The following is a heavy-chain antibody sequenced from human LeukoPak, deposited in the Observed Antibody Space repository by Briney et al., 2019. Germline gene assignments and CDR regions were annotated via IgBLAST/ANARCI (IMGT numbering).Heavy chain of an antibody. J-gene: IGHJ4*02. CDR3: ARGRSGYYFDY. D-gene: IGHD1-14*01. CDR1: GLTFSSSW. V-gene: IGHV3-74*01. CDR2: INTDGGST. Sequence: PGGSLRLSCAASGLTFSSSWMQWVRQVPGKGLVWVSHINTDGGSTRYADSVNGRFTISRDNAKTTLYLQMNSLRAEDTAVYYCARGRSGYYFDYWGQGTLVTVSS.